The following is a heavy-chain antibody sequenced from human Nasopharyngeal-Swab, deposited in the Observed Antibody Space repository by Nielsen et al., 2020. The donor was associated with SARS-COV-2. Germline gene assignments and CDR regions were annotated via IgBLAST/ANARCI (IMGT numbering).Heavy chain of an antibody. Sequence: GGSLRLSCAASGFTFSSYEMNWVRQAPGKGLEWVSYISSSGSTIYYADSVKGRFTISRHNSKNTLYLQMNSLRAEDTAVYYCASINATYSGSYLDYWGQGTLVTVSS. D-gene: IGHD1-26*01. V-gene: IGHV3-48*03. CDR1: GFTFSSYE. CDR2: ISSSGSTI. J-gene: IGHJ4*02. CDR3: ASINATYSGSYLDY.